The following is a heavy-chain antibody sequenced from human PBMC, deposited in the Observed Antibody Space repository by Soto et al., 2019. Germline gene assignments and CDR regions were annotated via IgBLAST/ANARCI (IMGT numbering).Heavy chain of an antibody. CDR2: IRSKANSYAT. Sequence: PVGSLRLSCAASGFTFSGSAMHWVRQASGKGLEWVGRIRSKANSYATAYAASVKGRFTISRDDSKNTAYLQMNSLKTEDTAVYHCTRHPTNIAAAGTGWGQGTLVTVSS. D-gene: IGHD6-13*01. CDR1: GFTFSGSA. J-gene: IGHJ4*02. V-gene: IGHV3-73*01. CDR3: TRHPTNIAAAGTG.